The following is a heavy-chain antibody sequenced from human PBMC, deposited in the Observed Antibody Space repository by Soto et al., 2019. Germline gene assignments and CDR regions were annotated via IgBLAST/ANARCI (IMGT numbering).Heavy chain of an antibody. Sequence: SDTLSLTCSVSGGSINSYWWSWIRQPAGKGLEWIGRVYSSGTTDYNPSLTSRATMSVETSKNQFSLKLSSVTAADTAVYYCARDIGSFAYGEGYWGQGIQVTVSS. D-gene: IGHD3-10*01. J-gene: IGHJ4*02. CDR1: GGSINSYW. CDR2: VYSSGTT. V-gene: IGHV4-4*07. CDR3: ARDIGSFAYGEGY.